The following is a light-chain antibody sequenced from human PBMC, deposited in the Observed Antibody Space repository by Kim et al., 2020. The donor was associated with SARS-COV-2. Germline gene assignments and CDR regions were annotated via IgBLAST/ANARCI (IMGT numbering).Light chain of an antibody. CDR2: DAS. Sequence: AIQLTQSPSSLSASVGDRVTITCRASQGISSALAWYQQKPGKAPKLQIYDASSLESGVPSRFSGSGSGTDFTLTISSLQPEDFATYYCQQFNNYPALTFGGGTKVDIK. J-gene: IGKJ4*01. CDR1: QGISSA. V-gene: IGKV1D-13*01. CDR3: QQFNNYPALT.